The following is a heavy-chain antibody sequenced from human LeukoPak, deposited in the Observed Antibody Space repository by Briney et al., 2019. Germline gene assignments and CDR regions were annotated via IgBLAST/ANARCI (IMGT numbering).Heavy chain of an antibody. J-gene: IGHJ4*02. CDR2: IYIGGST. CDR1: GFTVSSNY. CDR3: ARGGDYAPYYFDY. D-gene: IGHD2-21*02. Sequence: VGSLRLYCAASGFTVSSNYMSWVRPSPGTGLEWVSVIYIGGSTYYADSVEGRFTIPRDNSKNTLYLQMNRLRAEDTAVYYCARGGDYAPYYFDYWGPGTLVTVSS. V-gene: IGHV3-66*01.